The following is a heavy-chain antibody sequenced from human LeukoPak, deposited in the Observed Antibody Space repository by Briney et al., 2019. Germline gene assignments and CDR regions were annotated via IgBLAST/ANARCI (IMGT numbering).Heavy chain of an antibody. V-gene: IGHV4-39*07. J-gene: IGHJ6*03. D-gene: IGHD3-9*01. Sequence: PSETLSLTCTVSGGSISSSSYYWGWIRQPPGKGLEWIGSIYYSGSTYYSPSLKSRVTISVDTSKNQFSLKLSSVTAADTAVYYCARSPRVRYFDRDYYYYYMDVWGKGTTVTVSS. CDR2: IYYSGST. CDR1: GGSISSSSYY. CDR3: ARSPRVRYFDRDYYYYYMDV.